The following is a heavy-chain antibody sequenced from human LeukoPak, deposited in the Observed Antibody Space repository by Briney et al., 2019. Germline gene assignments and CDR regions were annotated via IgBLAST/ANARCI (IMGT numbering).Heavy chain of an antibody. D-gene: IGHD6-13*01. V-gene: IGHV3-23*01. Sequence: PGGSRRPSCAASGSTFSSYAMGWVRQAPGKGLEWVSAISGSGGSTYYADSVKGRFSISADNSKSPLYLQMSSLRAEDTAVYYCAKDAGRSCHLGLLDYWDQGTLVTVSS. CDR3: AKDAGRSCHLGLLDY. CDR2: ISGSGGST. J-gene: IGHJ4*02. CDR1: GSTFSSYA.